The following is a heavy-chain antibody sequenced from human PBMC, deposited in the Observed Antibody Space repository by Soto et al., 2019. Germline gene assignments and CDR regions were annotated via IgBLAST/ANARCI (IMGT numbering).Heavy chain of an antibody. CDR2: ISYSGNT. CDR3: ARHAMVRGVTEY. J-gene: IGHJ4*02. V-gene: IGHV4-59*08. CDR1: GASISGYY. Sequence: SETLSLTCTVSGASISGYYWSWIRQPPGKRLEWVGFISYSGNTIYNPSLESRVTISVDTSKNQFSLKLSSVTAADTAVYYCARHAMVRGVTEYWGQGTLVTVSS. D-gene: IGHD3-10*01.